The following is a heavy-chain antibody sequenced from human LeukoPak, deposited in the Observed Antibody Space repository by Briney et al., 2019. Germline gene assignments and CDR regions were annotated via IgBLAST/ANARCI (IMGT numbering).Heavy chain of an antibody. CDR2: IYTSGST. Sequence: SETLSLTCTVSGGSISSYYWSWIRQPAGKGLEWIGRIYTSGSTNYNPSLKSRVTMSVDTSKNQFSLKLTSVAAADTAVYYCARSGFCSGGSCYATGLFDYWGQGTLVTVSS. CDR1: GGSISSYY. J-gene: IGHJ4*02. V-gene: IGHV4-4*07. CDR3: ARSGFCSGGSCYATGLFDY. D-gene: IGHD2-15*01.